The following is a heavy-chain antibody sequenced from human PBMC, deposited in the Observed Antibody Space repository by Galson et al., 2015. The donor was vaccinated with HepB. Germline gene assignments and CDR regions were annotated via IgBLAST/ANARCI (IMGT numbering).Heavy chain of an antibody. D-gene: IGHD2-2*01. CDR2: ISSSSSYI. J-gene: IGHJ3*02. Sequence: SLRLSCAASGFTFSSYSMNWVRQAPGKGLEWVSSISSSSSYIYYADSVKGRFTISRDNAKNSLYLQMNSLRAEDTAVYYCARDECSNTSCYLIGAFDIWGQGTMVTVSS. CDR1: GFTFSSYS. CDR3: ARDECSNTSCYLIGAFDI. V-gene: IGHV3-21*01.